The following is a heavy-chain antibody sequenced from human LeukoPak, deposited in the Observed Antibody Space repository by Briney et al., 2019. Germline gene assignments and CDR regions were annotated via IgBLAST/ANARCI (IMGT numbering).Heavy chain of an antibody. CDR1: GFTFSGYG. J-gene: IGHJ4*02. Sequence: GGSLRLSCAASGFTFSGYGMHCVRQAPGKGLEWVAYIRYDESYQYYVDSVRGRFTISRDNSKNMLFLQMNSLGAEDTAVYYCAAIAAAALYWGQGTQVTVSS. V-gene: IGHV3-30*02. CDR2: IRYDESYQ. CDR3: AAIAAAALY. D-gene: IGHD6-25*01.